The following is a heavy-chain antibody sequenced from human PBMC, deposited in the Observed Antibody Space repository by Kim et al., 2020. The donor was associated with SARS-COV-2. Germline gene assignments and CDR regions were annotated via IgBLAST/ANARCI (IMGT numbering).Heavy chain of an antibody. CDR2: ISGSGGST. CDR3: ASHSSGYLGG. V-gene: IGHV3-23*01. CDR1: GFTFSSYA. J-gene: IGHJ4*02. D-gene: IGHD5-12*01. Sequence: GGSLRLSCAASGFTFSSYAMHWVRQAPGKGPEWVSAISGSGGSTYNANSVKGRFSISRDNSKNTLYLQMNSLRAEDTAIYYCASHSSGYLGGWGQGTLVTVSS.